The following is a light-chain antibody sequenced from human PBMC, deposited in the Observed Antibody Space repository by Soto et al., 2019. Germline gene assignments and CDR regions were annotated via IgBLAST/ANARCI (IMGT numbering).Light chain of an antibody. J-gene: IGKJ4*01. Sequence: EIVMTQSPATLSVFPGERATLSFRASQSVSSNLAWYQQKPGQAPRLLIYGVSTRATGIPARSSGSGSGIEFTLNISSLQSEDFAAYYCQQSNNWPLTFGGGTKVEIK. CDR3: QQSNNWPLT. CDR2: GVS. CDR1: QSVSSN. V-gene: IGKV3-15*01.